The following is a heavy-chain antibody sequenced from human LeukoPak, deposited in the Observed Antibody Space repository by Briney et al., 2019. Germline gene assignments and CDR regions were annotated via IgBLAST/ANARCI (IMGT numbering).Heavy chain of an antibody. D-gene: IGHD3-16*01. Sequence: PSETLSLTCAVYGGSFSGYYWSWIRQPPGKGLEWIGEINHSGSTNYNPSLKSRVTISVDTSKNQFSLKLSSVTAADTAVYYCARFWVLAAEDAFDIWGQGTMVTVSS. CDR3: ARFWVLAAEDAFDI. CDR2: INHSGST. CDR1: GGSFSGYY. J-gene: IGHJ3*02. V-gene: IGHV4-34*01.